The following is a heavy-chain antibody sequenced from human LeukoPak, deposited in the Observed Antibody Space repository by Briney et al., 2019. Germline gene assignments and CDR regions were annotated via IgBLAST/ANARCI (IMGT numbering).Heavy chain of an antibody. CDR3: AREGRVIDLDY. Sequence: GGSLRLSCAASGFTFSSYSMNWVRQAPGKGLEWVSSISSSSSYIYYADSVKGRFTISRGNAKNSLYLQMNSLRAEDTAVYYCAREGRVIDLDYWGQGTLVTVSS. J-gene: IGHJ4*02. CDR1: GFTFSSYS. V-gene: IGHV3-21*01. CDR2: ISSSSSYI. D-gene: IGHD3-16*02.